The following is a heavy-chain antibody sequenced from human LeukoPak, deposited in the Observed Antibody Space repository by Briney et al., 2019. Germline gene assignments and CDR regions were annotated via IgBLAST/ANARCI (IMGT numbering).Heavy chain of an antibody. CDR2: VYYSGST. CDR3: ARAETTVVTPEGDWFDP. J-gene: IGHJ5*02. D-gene: IGHD4-23*01. Sequence: SETLSLTCTVSGGSLSSYYWSWIRQPPGKGLEWIGYVYYSGSTNYNPPLKSRVTISVDTSKNQFSLKLSSVTAADTAVYYCARAETTVVTPEGDWFDPWGQGTLVTVSS. CDR1: GGSLSSYY. V-gene: IGHV4-59*01.